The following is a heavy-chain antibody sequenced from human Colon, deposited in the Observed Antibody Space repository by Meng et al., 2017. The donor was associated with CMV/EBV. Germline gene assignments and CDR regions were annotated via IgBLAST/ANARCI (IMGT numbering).Heavy chain of an antibody. V-gene: IGHV3-30*18. D-gene: IGHD1/OR15-1a*01. CDR3: AKRTGTTIDY. Sequence: SCKASGYTFTGYYMHWVRLVPGKGLESVIHISYDSFTKYYVDSVKGRFTISRDNSNNMLYLQMTSLRPEDTAVYFCAKRTGTTIDYWGQGTQVTVSS. CDR1: GYTFTGYY. J-gene: IGHJ4*02. CDR2: ISYDSFTK.